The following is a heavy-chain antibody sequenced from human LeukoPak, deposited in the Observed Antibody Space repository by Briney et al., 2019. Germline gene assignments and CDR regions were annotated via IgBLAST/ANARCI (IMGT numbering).Heavy chain of an antibody. CDR2: IHTSGSV. CDR3: AREGSMTARPFVSIDY. Sequence: SETLSLTCTVSGGSISTYYWSWVRQPAGKGLEWIRRIHTSGSVDYNPSLKSRVTMSVATSKKQFSLTLSSVTAADTAMYYCAREGSMTARPFVSIDYWGQGTLVTVSS. J-gene: IGHJ4*02. D-gene: IGHD6-6*01. CDR1: GGSISTYY. V-gene: IGHV4-4*07.